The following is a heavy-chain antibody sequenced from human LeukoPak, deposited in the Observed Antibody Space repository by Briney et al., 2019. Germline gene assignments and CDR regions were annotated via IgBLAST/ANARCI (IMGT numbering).Heavy chain of an antibody. CDR1: GYSISSDYY. D-gene: IGHD5-12*01. V-gene: IGHV4-38-2*02. CDR3: ARVYGSGYDFRGAFDI. Sequence: TSETLSLTCTVSGYSISSDYYWGWVRQPPGKGLEWIGSIYHSGSTYYNLSLKSRVTISVDTSKNQFSLKLSSVTAADTAIYYCARVYGSGYDFRGAFDIWGQGTMVTVSS. J-gene: IGHJ3*02. CDR2: IYHSGST.